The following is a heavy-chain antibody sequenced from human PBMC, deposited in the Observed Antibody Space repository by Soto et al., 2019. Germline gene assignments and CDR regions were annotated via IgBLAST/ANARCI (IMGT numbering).Heavy chain of an antibody. CDR1: GGSISSYY. J-gene: IGHJ2*01. V-gene: IGHV4-59*12. CDR2: IYYSGST. CDR3: ARFNWYFDL. Sequence: QVQLQESGPGLVKPSETLSLTCTVSGGSISSYYWSWIRQPPGKGLEWIGYIYYSGSTNYNPSLKSRVTISVDTSRSQFSLKLCSVTAADTAVYYCARFNWYFDLWGRGTLVTVSS.